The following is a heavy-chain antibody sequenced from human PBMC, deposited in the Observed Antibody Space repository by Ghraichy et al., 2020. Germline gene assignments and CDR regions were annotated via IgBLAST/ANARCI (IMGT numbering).Heavy chain of an antibody. CDR1: GYTFTSYG. D-gene: IGHD3-9*01. Sequence: ASVKVSCKASGYTFTSYGISWVRQAPGQGLEWMGWISAYNGNTNYAQKLQGRLTMTTDTSTSTAYMELRSLRSDDTAVYYCARVRDILTGYYYFDYWGQGTLVTVSS. V-gene: IGHV1-18*01. CDR3: ARVRDILTGYYYFDY. CDR2: ISAYNGNT. J-gene: IGHJ4*02.